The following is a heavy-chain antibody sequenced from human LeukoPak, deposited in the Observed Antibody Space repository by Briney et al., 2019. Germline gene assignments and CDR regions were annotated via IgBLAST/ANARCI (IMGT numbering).Heavy chain of an antibody. D-gene: IGHD4-17*01. J-gene: IGHJ4*02. Sequence: PSETLSLTCAVYGGSFSGYYWSSIRQPPGKGLEWIGEINHSGSTNYNPSLKSRVTISVDTSKNQFSLELSSVTAADTAVYYCARGTTVTYWGQGTLVTVSS. CDR1: GGSFSGYY. V-gene: IGHV4-34*01. CDR2: INHSGST. CDR3: ARGTTVTY.